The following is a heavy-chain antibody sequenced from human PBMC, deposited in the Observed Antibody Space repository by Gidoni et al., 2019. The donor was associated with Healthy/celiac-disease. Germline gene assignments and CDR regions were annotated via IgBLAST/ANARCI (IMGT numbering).Heavy chain of an antibody. CDR3: ARVGGRGGYNSWAYYYYGMDV. D-gene: IGHD5-12*01. J-gene: IGHJ6*02. CDR1: GGTFSSYA. CDR2: IIPIVGTA. V-gene: IGHV1-69*01. Sequence: QVQLVQSGAEVKKPGSSVKVSCQASGGTFSSYAISWVRQAPGQGLEWMGGIIPIVGTANYAQKFQGRVTITADESTSTAYMELSSLRSEDTAVYYCARVGGRGGYNSWAYYYYGMDVWGQGTTVTVSS.